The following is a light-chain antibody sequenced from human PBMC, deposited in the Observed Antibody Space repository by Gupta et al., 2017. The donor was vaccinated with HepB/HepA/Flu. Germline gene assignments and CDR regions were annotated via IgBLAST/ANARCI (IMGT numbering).Light chain of an antibody. Sequence: SALTQLLSVSEASTPLVTIFCSVSSPNIGNNAVNWYQQLPGKAPKLLIYYDDLLPSGVSDRFSGSKSGTSASLAISGLQSEDEADYYCAAWDDSLNGVVFGGGTKLTVL. CDR3: AAWDDSLNGVV. J-gene: IGLJ2*01. V-gene: IGLV1-36*01. CDR2: YDD. CDR1: SPNIGNNA.